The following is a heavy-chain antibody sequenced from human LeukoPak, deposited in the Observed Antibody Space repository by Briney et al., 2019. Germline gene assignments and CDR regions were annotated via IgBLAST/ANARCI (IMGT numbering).Heavy chain of an antibody. V-gene: IGHV4-30-4*01. CDR3: ARRRDIVGATQGNWFDP. Sequence: PSETLSLTCTVSGGSISSGDYYWSWIRQPPGKGLEWIGYIYYSGSTYYNPSLKSRVTISVDTSKNQFSLKLSSVTAADTAVYYCARRRDIVGATQGNWFDPWGQGTLVTVSS. D-gene: IGHD1-26*01. J-gene: IGHJ5*02. CDR2: IYYSGST. CDR1: GGSISSGDYY.